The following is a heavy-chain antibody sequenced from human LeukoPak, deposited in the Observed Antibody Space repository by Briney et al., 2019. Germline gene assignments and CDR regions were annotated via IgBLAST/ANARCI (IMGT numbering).Heavy chain of an antibody. CDR2: IKHSGST. V-gene: IGHV4-34*01. CDR3: ASAYYYDSSGYSHPFDY. J-gene: IGHJ4*02. CDR1: GGSFSGYY. D-gene: IGHD3-22*01. Sequence: SETLSLTCAVYGGSFSGYYWSWIRQPPGKRLEWIGEIKHSGSTNYNPSLKSRVTISVDTSKNQFSLKLSSVTAADTAVYYCASAYYYDSSGYSHPFDYWGQGTLVTVSS.